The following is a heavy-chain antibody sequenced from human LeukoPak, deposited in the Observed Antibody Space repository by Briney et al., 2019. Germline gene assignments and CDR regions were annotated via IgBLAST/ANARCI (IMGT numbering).Heavy chain of an antibody. Sequence: PSETLSLTCTVSGGSISSYYWSWIRQPPGKGLEWIGSIYYSGSTYYNPSLKSRVTISVDTSKNQFSLKLSSVTAADTAVYYCARANMVRGGVDYWGQGTLVTVSS. V-gene: IGHV4-59*12. J-gene: IGHJ4*02. CDR3: ARANMVRGGVDY. CDR2: IYYSGST. D-gene: IGHD3-10*01. CDR1: GGSISSYY.